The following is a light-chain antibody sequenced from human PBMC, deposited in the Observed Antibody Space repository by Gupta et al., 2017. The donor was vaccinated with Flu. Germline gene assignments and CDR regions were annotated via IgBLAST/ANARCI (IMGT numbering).Light chain of an antibody. CDR1: QSIANS. Sequence: EIVLTQSPATVSLSPGERVTLSCRASQSIANSFAWYQQKPGQSPRLVIYDASSRATGIPVRFSGGGSGTDFTLTISALEPEDFAVYYCQQRFRWPPITYGQGTRLE. J-gene: IGKJ5*01. V-gene: IGKV3-11*01. CDR3: QQRFRWPPIT. CDR2: DAS.